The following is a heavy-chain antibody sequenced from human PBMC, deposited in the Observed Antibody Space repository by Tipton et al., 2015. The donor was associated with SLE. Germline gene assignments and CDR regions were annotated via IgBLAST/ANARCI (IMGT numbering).Heavy chain of an antibody. CDR2: FYIGGTT. Sequence: GLVKPSETLSLTCSVSGGSISSGGYYWTWIRQPAGKGLEWIGHFYIGGTTNYNPSLKSRITISQDTSKDQFSLRLTSVTAADTAVYYCARGYRGMDVWGQGTTVTV. V-gene: IGHV4-61*02. CDR1: GGSISSGGYY. CDR3: ARGYRGMDV. D-gene: IGHD1-26*01. J-gene: IGHJ6*02.